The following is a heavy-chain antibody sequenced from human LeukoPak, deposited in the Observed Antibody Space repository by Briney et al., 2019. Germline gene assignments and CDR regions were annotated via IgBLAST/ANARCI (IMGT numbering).Heavy chain of an antibody. CDR1: GYTFNDYY. J-gene: IGHJ5*02. D-gene: IGHD4-17*01. CDR2: INPNSSGT. CDR3: ARGRGLRGFDP. Sequence: ASVKVSCKASGYTFNDYYMHWVRQAPGQGLEWIGRINPNSSGTNYAQKFQGRVTMTRDTSISTAYMELSRLRSDDTAVYYCARGRGLRGFDPWGQGTLVTVSS. V-gene: IGHV1-2*02.